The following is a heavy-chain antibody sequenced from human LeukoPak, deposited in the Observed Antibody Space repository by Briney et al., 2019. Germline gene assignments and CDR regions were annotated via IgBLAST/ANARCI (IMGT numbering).Heavy chain of an antibody. CDR2: INPNSGGT. CDR1: GHTFTGND. CDR3: ARGGLIRITTIGARVDP. J-gene: IGHJ5*02. D-gene: IGHD3-10*02. Sequence: ASVKVSCKASGHTFTGNDMHWVRQAPGQGLEWMGWINPNSGGTNYAQKFQGRVTMTRDTSISTAYMELSRLRSDDTAVYYCARGGLIRITTIGARVDPWGQGTLVTVSS. V-gene: IGHV1-2*02.